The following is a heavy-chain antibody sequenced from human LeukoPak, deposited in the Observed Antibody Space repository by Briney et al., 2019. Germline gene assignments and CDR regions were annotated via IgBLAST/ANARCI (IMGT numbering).Heavy chain of an antibody. D-gene: IGHD2-2*01. CDR3: ARGVPAAIPPAARLSY. J-gene: IGHJ4*02. CDR1: GYTFTGYY. Sequence: ASVKVSCKASGYTFTGYYMHWVRQAPGQGLEWMGWINPNSGGTNYAQKFQGRVTMTRDTSISTAYMELSRLRSDDTAVYYCARGVPAAIPPAARLSYWGQGTLVTVSS. V-gene: IGHV1-2*02. CDR2: INPNSGGT.